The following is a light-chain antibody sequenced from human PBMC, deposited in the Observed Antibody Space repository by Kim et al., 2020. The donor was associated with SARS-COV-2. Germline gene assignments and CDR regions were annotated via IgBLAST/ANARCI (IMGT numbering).Light chain of an antibody. CDR1: KIGSKN. CDR3: QVWDSSTDHYV. J-gene: IGLJ1*01. V-gene: IGLV3-21*04. Sequence: SYELTQPPSVSVAPGKTARITCGGYKIGSKNVHWYQQKPGQAPVVVIYYDSDRPSGIPERFSGSNSGNTATLTISRVEARDEADYYCQVWDSSTDHYV. CDR2: YDS.